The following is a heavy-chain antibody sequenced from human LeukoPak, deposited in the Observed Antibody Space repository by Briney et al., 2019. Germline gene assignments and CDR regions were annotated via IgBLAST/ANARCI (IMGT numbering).Heavy chain of an antibody. CDR3: AKAPVGATSYFDS. V-gene: IGHV3-64D*08. CDR2: IRSNGGST. D-gene: IGHD1-26*01. CDR1: GFTFSSYA. J-gene: IGHJ4*02. Sequence: PGGSLRLSCSASGFTFSSYAMHWVRQAPGKGLEYVSGIRSNGGSTYYADSVKGRFTISRDNSKNILYLQMSSLRPEDTAVCYCAKAPVGATSYFDSWGQGTLVTVSS.